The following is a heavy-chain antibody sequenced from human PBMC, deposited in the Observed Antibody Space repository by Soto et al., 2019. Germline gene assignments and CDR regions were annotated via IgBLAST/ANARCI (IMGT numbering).Heavy chain of an antibody. CDR3: ARIPYYDLWSWVYFDY. J-gene: IGHJ4*02. CDR2: INPNSGGT. Sequence: ASVKVSCKASGYTFTGYYMHWVRQAPGQGLEWMGWINPNSGGTNYAQKFQGRVTMTRDTSISTAYMELSRLRSDDTAVYYCARIPYYDLWSWVYFDYWGQGTLVTVSS. CDR1: GYTFTGYY. V-gene: IGHV1-2*02. D-gene: IGHD3-3*01.